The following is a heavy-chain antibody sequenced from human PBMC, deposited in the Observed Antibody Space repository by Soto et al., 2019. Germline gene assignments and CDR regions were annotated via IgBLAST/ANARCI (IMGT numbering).Heavy chain of an antibody. CDR3: ARDGDIAARPFLFGY. CDR1: GFKFSSLW. J-gene: IGHJ4*02. V-gene: IGHV3-7*01. D-gene: IGHD6-6*01. Sequence: GGLMRLFCAASGFKFSSLWVSWVRQAQGKGLEWVANIKQDGSEKYYVDSVKGRFTISRDNAKNSLYLQMNSLRAEDTAVYYCARDGDIAARPFLFGYWGQGTLVTVSS. CDR2: IKQDGSEK.